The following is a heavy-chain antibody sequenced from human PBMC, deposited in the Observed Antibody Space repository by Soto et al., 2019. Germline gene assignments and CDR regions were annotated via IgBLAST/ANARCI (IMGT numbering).Heavy chain of an antibody. CDR1: GFTFSSYG. CDR2: ISYDGSNK. CDR3: AKETSSAKLKDSYYYMDV. V-gene: IGHV3-30*18. J-gene: IGHJ6*03. Sequence: PGGSLRLSCAASGFTFSSYGMHWVRQAPGKGLEWVAVISYDGSNKYYADSVKGRFTISRDNSKNTLYLQMNSLRAEDTAVYYCAKETSSAKLKDSYYYMDVWGKGITVTVYS. D-gene: IGHD6-25*01.